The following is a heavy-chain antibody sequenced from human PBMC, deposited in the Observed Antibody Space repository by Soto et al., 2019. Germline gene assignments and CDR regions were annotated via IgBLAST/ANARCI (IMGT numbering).Heavy chain of an antibody. D-gene: IGHD6-6*01. V-gene: IGHV3-23*01. CDR2: ISGSGGST. CDR1: GFPFSSYA. J-gene: IGHJ4*02. Sequence: EVQLLESGGGLVQPGGSLSPSCAASGFPFSSYAMSWVRQAPGKGLEWASAISGSGGSTYYADSVKGRFTISRDNSKNTLYLQMNSLRAEDTAVYYCAKGVSVIAARHQPHFFDYWGQGTLVTVSS. CDR3: AKGVSVIAARHQPHFFDY.